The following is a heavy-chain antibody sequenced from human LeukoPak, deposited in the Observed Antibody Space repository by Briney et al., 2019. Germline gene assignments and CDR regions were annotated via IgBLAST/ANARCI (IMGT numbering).Heavy chain of an antibody. Sequence: GESLKISCKVSGYSFTSYWIGWVRQMPGKGLEYMGIIYPGDSDTRYSPSFQGQVTISADKSISTAYLQWSSLKASDTAMYYCAIRVGSGNSRPGAFDIWGQGTMVTVSS. V-gene: IGHV5-51*01. J-gene: IGHJ3*02. CDR1: GYSFTSYW. D-gene: IGHD4-23*01. CDR3: AIRVGSGNSRPGAFDI. CDR2: IYPGDSDT.